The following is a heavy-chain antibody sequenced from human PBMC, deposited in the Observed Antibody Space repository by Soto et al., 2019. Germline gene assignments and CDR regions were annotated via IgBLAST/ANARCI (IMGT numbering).Heavy chain of an antibody. D-gene: IGHD3-16*02. CDR2: IYYSGST. J-gene: IGHJ4*02. CDR1: GGSISSGGYY. CDR3: ARSLKNGYIDY. V-gene: IGHV4-31*03. Sequence: SETLSLTCTVSGGSISSGGYYWSWIRQHPGKGLEWIGYIYYSGSTYYNPSLKSRVTISVDTSKNQFSLKLSSVTAADTAVYYCARSLKNGYIDYWGQGTLVTVSS.